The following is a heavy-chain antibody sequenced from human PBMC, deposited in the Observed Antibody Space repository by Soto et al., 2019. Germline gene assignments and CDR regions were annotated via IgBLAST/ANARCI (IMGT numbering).Heavy chain of an antibody. D-gene: IGHD4-17*01. CDR3: AKDVGETYGFDY. CDR1: GFTFSSYA. CDR2: LSSSGGST. J-gene: IGHJ4*02. V-gene: IGHV3-23*01. Sequence: EVQLLESGGGLVQPGWSLRLSCAASGFTFSSYAMSWVRQAPGKGLEWVSTLSSSGGSTYYADSVKGRFTISRDNSKNTLYLQMNSLRAEDTAVYYCAKDVGETYGFDYWGQGTLVTVSS.